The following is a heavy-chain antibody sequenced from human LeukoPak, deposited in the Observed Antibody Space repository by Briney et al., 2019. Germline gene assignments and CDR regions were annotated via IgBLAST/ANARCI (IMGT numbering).Heavy chain of an antibody. CDR1: GGSISSGSYY. Sequence: PSQTLSLTCTVSGGSISSGSYYWSWIRQPAGKGLEWIGRIYTSGSTNYNPSLKSRVTISVDTSKNQFSLKLSSVTAADTAVYYCAREGIGYCTNGVCRFYFDYWGQGTLVTVSS. CDR2: IYTSGST. J-gene: IGHJ4*02. CDR3: AREGIGYCTNGVCRFYFDY. D-gene: IGHD2-8*01. V-gene: IGHV4-61*02.